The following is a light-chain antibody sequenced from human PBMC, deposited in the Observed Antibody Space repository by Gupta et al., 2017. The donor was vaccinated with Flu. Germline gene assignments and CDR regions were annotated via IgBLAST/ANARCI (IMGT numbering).Light chain of an antibody. V-gene: IGKV3-15*01. J-gene: IGKJ2*03. Sequence: EIVMTQSPATLSVSQGERATLSCRASQSVSSNLAWYQQKPGQAPRLLIYGASTRATDIPARFSGSGSGTEFTLTISSLQSEDFAVYYCQQYNNWPYSFGQGTKLEIK. CDR2: GAS. CDR1: QSVSSN. CDR3: QQYNNWPYS.